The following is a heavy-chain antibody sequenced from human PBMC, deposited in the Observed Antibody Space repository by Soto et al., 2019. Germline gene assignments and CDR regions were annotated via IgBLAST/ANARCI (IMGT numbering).Heavy chain of an antibody. CDR2: INPSGGST. Sequence: QVQLVQSGAEVKKPGASVKVSCKASGYTFTSDYMHWVRQAPGQGLEWMGIINPSGGSTSYGQKFQGRVTMTRDTSTSTVYMELSSLRSEDTAVYYCARVGRSGYYYYYVGMDVWGQGTTVTVSS. CDR1: GYTFTSDY. J-gene: IGHJ6*02. V-gene: IGHV1-46*01. CDR3: ARVGRSGYYYYYVGMDV.